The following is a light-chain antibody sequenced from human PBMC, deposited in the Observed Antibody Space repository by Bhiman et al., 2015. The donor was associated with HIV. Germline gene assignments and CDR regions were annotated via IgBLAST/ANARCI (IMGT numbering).Light chain of an antibody. CDR3: QVWDSSSWWV. Sequence: SYELTQSPSVSVAPGKTATITCGGNNIGSKSVHWYQQKPGQAPVLVIYYDSDRPSGIPERFSGSNSGNTATLTISRVEAGDEADYYCQVWDSSSWWVFGGGTKLTVL. V-gene: IGLV3-21*04. CDR2: YDS. J-gene: IGLJ3*02. CDR1: NIGSKS.